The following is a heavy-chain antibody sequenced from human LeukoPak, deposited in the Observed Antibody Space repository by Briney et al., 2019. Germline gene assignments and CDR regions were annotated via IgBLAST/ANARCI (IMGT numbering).Heavy chain of an antibody. V-gene: IGHV3-48*03. CDR2: ISSRGSTI. Sequence: GGSLRLSCAASGFTFSSYEMNWVRQAPGKGLEWVSYISSRGSTIYYADSVKGRFTISRDNAKNSLYLQMNSLRAEDTAVYYCARYYGVDIDYWGQGTLVTVSS. J-gene: IGHJ4*02. CDR3: ARYYGVDIDY. CDR1: GFTFSSYE. D-gene: IGHD3-10*01.